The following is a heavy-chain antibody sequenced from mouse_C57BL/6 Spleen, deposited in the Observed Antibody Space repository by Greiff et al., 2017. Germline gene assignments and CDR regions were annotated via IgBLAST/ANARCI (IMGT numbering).Heavy chain of an antibody. J-gene: IGHJ1*03. D-gene: IGHD4-1*01. CDR3: ARPAGTGYFDV. CDR1: GYAFSSSW. V-gene: IGHV1-82*01. Sequence: VQLQESGPELVKPGASVKISCKASGYAFSSSWMNWVKQRPGKGLEWIGRIYPGDGDTNYNGKFKGKATLTADKSSSTAYMQLSSLTSEDSAVYFCARPAGTGYFDVWGTGTTVTVSS. CDR2: IYPGDGDT.